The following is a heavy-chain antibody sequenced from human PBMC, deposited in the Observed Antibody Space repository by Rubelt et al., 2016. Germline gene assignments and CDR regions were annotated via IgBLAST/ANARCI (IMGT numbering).Heavy chain of an antibody. Sequence: QVQLQESGPGLVKPSETLSLTCTVSGGSISSDYWSWVRQPAGKGLEWIGRMYISGSTDYNPSLRSRATMSIDTSRSQFSLNLSSLTAADTAVYYCARHEQQLAAFDIWGPGTMVTVSS. CDR3: ARHEQQLAAFDI. V-gene: IGHV4-4*07. D-gene: IGHD6-13*01. J-gene: IGHJ3*02. CDR2: MYISGST. CDR1: GGSISSDY.